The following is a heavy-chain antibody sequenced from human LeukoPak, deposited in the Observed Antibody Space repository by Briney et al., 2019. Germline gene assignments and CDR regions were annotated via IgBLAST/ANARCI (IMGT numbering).Heavy chain of an antibody. CDR2: ISYDGSNK. CDR3: AKDYSSLNYYHGMDV. V-gene: IGHV3-30*18. Sequence: GGSLRLSCAASGFTFSSYDMHWVRQAPGKGLEWVAVISYDGSNKYYVDSVKGRFTISRDNSKNTLYLQMNSLRGEGTAVYYCAKDYSSLNYYHGMDVWGQGTTVTVSS. D-gene: IGHD4-11*01. CDR1: GFTFSSYD. J-gene: IGHJ6*02.